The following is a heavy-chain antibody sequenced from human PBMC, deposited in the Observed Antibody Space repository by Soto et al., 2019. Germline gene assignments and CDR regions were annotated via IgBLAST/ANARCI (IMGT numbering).Heavy chain of an antibody. J-gene: IGHJ1*01. CDR3: ARTSVAATLPEYFQH. D-gene: IGHD2-15*01. Sequence: QVQLQESGPGLVKPSQTLSLTCTVSGGSISSGGYYWSWIRQHPGKGLEWIGYIYYSGSTYYNPSLKSRVTISVDTSKNQFSLKLSSVTAADTAVYYCARTSVAATLPEYFQHWRQGTLVTVSS. CDR2: IYYSGST. V-gene: IGHV4-31*03. CDR1: GGSISSGGYY.